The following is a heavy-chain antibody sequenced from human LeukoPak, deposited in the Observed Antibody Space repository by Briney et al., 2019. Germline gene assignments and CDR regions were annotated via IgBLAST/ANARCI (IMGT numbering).Heavy chain of an antibody. J-gene: IGHJ4*02. V-gene: IGHV5-10-1*01. CDR2: IDPSDSYT. Sequence: GESLKISCKGSGYSFTSYWIGWVRQMPGKGLEWMGRIDPSDSYTNYSPSFQGHVTISVDTSISTAYLQWSSLKASDTAMYYCARLRDGSIDYWGQGTLVTVSS. CDR1: GYSFTSYW. CDR3: ARLRDGSIDY.